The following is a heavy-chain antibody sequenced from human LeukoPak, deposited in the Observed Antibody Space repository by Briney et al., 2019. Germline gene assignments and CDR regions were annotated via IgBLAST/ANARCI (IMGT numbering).Heavy chain of an antibody. V-gene: IGHV4-34*01. D-gene: IGHD2-2*01. CDR2: INHSGST. CDR1: GGSFSGYY. CDR3: ARSRYCSSTSCSYNWFDP. J-gene: IGHJ5*02. Sequence: SETLSLTCAVYGGSFSGYYWSWIRQPPGKGLEWIGEINHSGSTNYNPSLKSRVTISVDTSKNQFSLKLSSVTAADTAVYYCARSRYCSSTSCSYNWFDPWGQGTLVTASS.